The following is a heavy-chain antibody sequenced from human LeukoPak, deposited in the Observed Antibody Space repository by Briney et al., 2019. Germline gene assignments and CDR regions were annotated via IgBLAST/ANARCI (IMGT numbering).Heavy chain of an antibody. CDR2: MNPNSGNT. J-gene: IGHJ4*02. V-gene: IGHV1-8*01. D-gene: IGHD1-26*01. CDR1: GYTYTSYD. Sequence: ASVKVCCKASGYTYTSYDINWVRQATGQGREWMGWMNPNSGNTGYAQKFQGRVTMTRNTSISTAYMELSSLRSEDTAVYYCAMLKVGATTMDYWGQGTLVTVSS. CDR3: AMLKVGATTMDY.